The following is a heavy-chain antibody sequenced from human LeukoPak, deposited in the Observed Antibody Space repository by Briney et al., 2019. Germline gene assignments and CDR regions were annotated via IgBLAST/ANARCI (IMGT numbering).Heavy chain of an antibody. CDR1: GFTFSSYG. V-gene: IGHV3-23*01. D-gene: IGHD3-3*01. CDR2: ISGSGGNT. CDR3: GRGSRCGVVGCDAFDI. J-gene: IGHJ3*02. Sequence: GGSLRLSCAASGFTFSSYGMSWVRQAPGKGLAWVSSISGSGGNTYYADSVRVRFTISRDNAKNSLYMQVNSMRAEDTDVYYCGRGSRCGVVGCDAFDIWGQGTVVTVSS.